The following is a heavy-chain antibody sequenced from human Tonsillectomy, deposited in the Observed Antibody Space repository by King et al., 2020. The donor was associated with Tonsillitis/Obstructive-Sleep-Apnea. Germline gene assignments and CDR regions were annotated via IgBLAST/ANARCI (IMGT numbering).Heavy chain of an antibody. D-gene: IGHD3-3*01. CDR1: GFTFSSYG. CDR2: ISYDGGNK. CDR3: AKDILRFLEWLASGMDV. J-gene: IGHJ6*02. V-gene: IGHV3-30*18. Sequence: VQLVESGGGVVQPGRSLRLSCAASGFTFSSYGMHWVRQAPGKGLEWVAVISYDGGNKYYADSVKGRFTISRDNSKNTLYLQMNSLRAEDTAVYYCAKDILRFLEWLASGMDVWGQGTTVTVSS.